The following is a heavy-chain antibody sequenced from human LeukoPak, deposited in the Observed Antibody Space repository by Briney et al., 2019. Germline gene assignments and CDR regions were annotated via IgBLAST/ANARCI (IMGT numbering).Heavy chain of an antibody. CDR3: ARVIVESEYYYDSSGYRANWFDP. CDR1: GYTFTTYD. D-gene: IGHD3-22*01. V-gene: IGHV1-18*01. CDR2: ISGSNGNR. Sequence: ASVKVSCKASGYTFTTYDFTWVRQAPGQGHEWMGWISGSNGNRNYAQKLQGRVTMTTDTSTSTAYMELRSLRSDDTAVYYCARVIVESEYYYDSSGYRANWFDPWGQGTLVTVSS. J-gene: IGHJ5*02.